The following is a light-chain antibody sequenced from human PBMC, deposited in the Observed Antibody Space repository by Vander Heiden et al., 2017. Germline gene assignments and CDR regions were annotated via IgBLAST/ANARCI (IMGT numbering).Light chain of an antibody. CDR3: QQYLSYPFI. CDR1: QSIGTS. Sequence: DIQMTQSPSTLSASVGDRVTITCRASQSIGTSLGWYQQKLGKAPKVLIYKASSLESGVPSRFSGSGSGTEFTLTISSLQPDDSATYYCQQYLSYPFIFGPGTKVNIK. J-gene: IGKJ3*01. CDR2: KAS. V-gene: IGKV1-5*03.